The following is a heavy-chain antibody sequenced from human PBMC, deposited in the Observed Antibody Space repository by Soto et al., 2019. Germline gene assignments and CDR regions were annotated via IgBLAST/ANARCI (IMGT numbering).Heavy chain of an antibody. CDR2: ILPSINKT. D-gene: IGHD6-25*01. CDR3: VEAPGGFRDC. J-gene: IGHJ4*02. CDR1: GDNFNSFI. Sequence: QVQLAQSGPEVKKPGSSVKVACKASGDNFNSFIVNWVRQAPGQGLEWLGRILPSINKTNYGQIFQGRVSISADPSTSTVDLEPSGQKSSATRMYYCVEAPGGFRDCWGQGTMVSVSS. V-gene: IGHV1-69*02.